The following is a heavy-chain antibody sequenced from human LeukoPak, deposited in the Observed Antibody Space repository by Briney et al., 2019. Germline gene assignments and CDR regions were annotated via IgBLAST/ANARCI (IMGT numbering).Heavy chain of an antibody. CDR1: GGSFSGYY. CDR3: VRRYYYGSGSYYYYYYYMDV. CDR2: INHSGST. D-gene: IGHD3-10*01. J-gene: IGHJ6*03. Sequence: PSETLSLTCAVYGGSFSGYYWSWIRQPPGKGLEWIGEINHSGSTNYNPSLKSRVTISVDTSKNQFSLKLSSVTAADTAVYYCVRRYYYGSGSYYYYYYYMDVWGKGTTVTISS. V-gene: IGHV4-34*01.